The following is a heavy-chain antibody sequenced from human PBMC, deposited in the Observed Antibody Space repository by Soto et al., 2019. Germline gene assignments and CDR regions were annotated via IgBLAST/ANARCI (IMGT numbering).Heavy chain of an antibody. V-gene: IGHV4-31*03. CDR3: ARRGISAIGIYFFDY. J-gene: IGHJ4*02. CDR2: IFYSGTS. CDR1: GGSIRSGGYY. D-gene: IGHD6-13*01. Sequence: SETLSLTCTVSGGSIRSGGYYWIWIRQHPGKGLEWIGYIFYSGTSYYNPSLKSRVTISVDTSTNQFSLKLSSVTAADTAVYYCARRGISAIGIYFFDYWGQGTLVTVSS.